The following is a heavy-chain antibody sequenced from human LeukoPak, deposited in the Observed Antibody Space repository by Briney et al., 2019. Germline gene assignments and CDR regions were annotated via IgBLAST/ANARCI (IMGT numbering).Heavy chain of an antibody. Sequence: PGGSLRLSCAASGFTFSSYAMHWVRQAPGKGLEWVAVIWYDGSNKYYADSVKGRFTISRDNSKNTLYLQMNSLRAEDTAVYYCARAYYYGSGSYPDSWGQGTLVTVSS. D-gene: IGHD3-10*01. V-gene: IGHV3-33*08. CDR3: ARAYYYGSGSYPDS. CDR1: GFTFSSYA. CDR2: IWYDGSNK. J-gene: IGHJ5*01.